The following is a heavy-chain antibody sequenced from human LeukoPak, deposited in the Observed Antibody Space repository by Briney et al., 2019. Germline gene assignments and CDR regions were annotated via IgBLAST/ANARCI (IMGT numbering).Heavy chain of an antibody. J-gene: IGHJ5*02. CDR2: IIPILGIA. Sequence: ASVKVSCKASGGTFSSYTISWVRQAPGQGLEWMGRIIPILGIANYAQKFQGRVTITADKSTSTAYMELSSLRSEDAAVYYCASPRIQLGFDPWGQGTLVTVSS. CDR3: ASPRIQLGFDP. V-gene: IGHV1-69*02. CDR1: GGTFSSYT. D-gene: IGHD5-18*01.